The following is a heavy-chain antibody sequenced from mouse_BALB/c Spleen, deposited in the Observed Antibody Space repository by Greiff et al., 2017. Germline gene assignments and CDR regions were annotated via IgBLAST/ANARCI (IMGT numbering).Heavy chain of an antibody. D-gene: IGHD1-1*01. CDR3: ARGDYGSEYFDV. CDR2: ISYSGST. V-gene: IGHV3-2*02. CDR1: GYSITSDYA. Sequence: EVQGVESGPGLVKPSQSLSLTCTVTGYSITSDYAWNWIRQFPGNKLEWMGYISYSGSTSYNPSLKSRISITRDTSKNQFFLQLNSVTTEDTATYYCARGDYGSEYFDVWGAGTTVTVSS. J-gene: IGHJ1*01.